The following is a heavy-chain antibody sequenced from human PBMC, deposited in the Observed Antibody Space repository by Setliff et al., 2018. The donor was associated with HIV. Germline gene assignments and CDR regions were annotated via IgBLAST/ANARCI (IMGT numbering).Heavy chain of an antibody. J-gene: IGHJ4*02. CDR2: IRNDASNT. D-gene: IGHD1-26*01. V-gene: IGHV3-30*02. Sequence: GGSLRLSCAASGFTFSNYGMHWVRQAPGKGLEWVTFIRNDASNTYYADSVKGRFTISRDSSKNTLYLQMNSLRAEDTAVYFCTRDLVGATSDFWGQGTLVTVSS. CDR3: TRDLVGATSDF. CDR1: GFTFSNYG.